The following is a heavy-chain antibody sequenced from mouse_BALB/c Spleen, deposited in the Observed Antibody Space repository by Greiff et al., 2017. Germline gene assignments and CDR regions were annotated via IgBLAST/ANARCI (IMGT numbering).Heavy chain of an antibody. J-gene: IGHJ4*01. CDR1: GFTIKDTY. CDR3: ARSGYYGSRDYAMDY. V-gene: IGHV14-3*02. D-gene: IGHD1-1*01. CDR2: IDPANGNT. Sequence: VQLKQSGAELVKPGASVKLSCTASGFTIKDTYMHWVKQRPEQGLEWIGRIDPANGNTKYDPKFQGKATITADTSSNTAYLQLSSLTSEDTAVYYCARSGYYGSRDYAMDYWGQGTSVTVSS.